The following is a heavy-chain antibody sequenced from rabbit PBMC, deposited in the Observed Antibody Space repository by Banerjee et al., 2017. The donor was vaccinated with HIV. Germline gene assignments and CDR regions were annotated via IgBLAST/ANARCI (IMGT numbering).Heavy chain of an antibody. Sequence: QSLEESGGDLVKPGASLTLTCTASGFSFSSSYWICWVRQAPGKGLEWIGCIYTGSSGSTAYASWAKGRFTISFDNAQNTVFLQMTSLTVADTATYFCAIYAVYGYAGHDGFDPWGPGTLVTVS. D-gene: IGHD6-1*01. CDR3: AIYAVYGYAGHDGFDP. CDR2: IYTGSSGST. J-gene: IGHJ2*01. CDR1: GFSFSSSYW. V-gene: IGHV1S40*01.